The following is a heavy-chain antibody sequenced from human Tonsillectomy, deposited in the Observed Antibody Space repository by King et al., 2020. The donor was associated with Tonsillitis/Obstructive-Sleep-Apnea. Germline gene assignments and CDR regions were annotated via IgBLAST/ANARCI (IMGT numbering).Heavy chain of an antibody. CDR2: IYYSGST. V-gene: IGHV4-39*01. CDR3: ARSSMTAAAGTGWSDP. Sequence: QLQESGPGLVKPSETLSLTCTVSGGSISSSSYYWGWIRQPPGKGLEWIGSIYYSGSTYYNPSLKSRVTISVDTSKNQFSLKLSSVTAADTAVYYCARSSMTAAAGTGWSDPWGQGTLVTVSS. J-gene: IGHJ5*02. D-gene: IGHD6-13*01. CDR1: GGSISSSSYY.